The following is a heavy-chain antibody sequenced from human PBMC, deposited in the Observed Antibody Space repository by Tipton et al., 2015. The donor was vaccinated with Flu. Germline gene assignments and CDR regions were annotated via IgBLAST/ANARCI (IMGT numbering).Heavy chain of an antibody. CDR3: AREWGDAFDI. CDR2: IYYSGSI. Sequence: TLSLTCTVSGGSISSHYWSWIRQPPGKGLEWIGYIYYSGSISYNPSLKSRVTISVDTSKNQFSLKLSSVTAADTAVYYCAREWGDAFDIWDQGTMVTVSS. CDR1: GGSISSHY. D-gene: IGHD3-16*01. V-gene: IGHV4-59*11. J-gene: IGHJ3*02.